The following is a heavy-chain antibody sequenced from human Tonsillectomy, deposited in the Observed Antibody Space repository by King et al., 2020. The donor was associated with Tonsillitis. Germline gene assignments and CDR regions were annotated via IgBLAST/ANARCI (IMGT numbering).Heavy chain of an antibody. V-gene: IGHV1-18*04. J-gene: IGHJ4*02. Sequence: QLVQSGAEMKKPGASVRVSCKGFGYPFISSGITWGRQAPGQGPEGMGGFNVYNGNTKYAQKFQDRVTMTTDTSTNTAYMNLRSLGSDDTAMYYCARAFNYYDSSGYLFYFDFWGQGTLVTVSS. CDR2: FNVYNGNT. CDR1: GYPFISSG. CDR3: ARAFNYYDSSGYLFYFDF. D-gene: IGHD3-22*01.